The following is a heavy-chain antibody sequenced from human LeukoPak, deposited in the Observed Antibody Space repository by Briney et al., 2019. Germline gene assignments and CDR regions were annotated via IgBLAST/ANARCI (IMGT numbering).Heavy chain of an antibody. CDR1: GGSISSSY. D-gene: IGHD4-23*01. Sequence: SETLSLTCTVSGGSISSSYWSWIRQPPGKKLEWIAYIYYTGSTNYNPSLKSRATISVDTSKNHFSLELSSVIAADTAVYFCARHRNDYGGNSFGDWGQGTPVTVSS. J-gene: IGHJ4*02. V-gene: IGHV4-59*08. CDR3: ARHRNDYGGNSFGD. CDR2: IYYTGST.